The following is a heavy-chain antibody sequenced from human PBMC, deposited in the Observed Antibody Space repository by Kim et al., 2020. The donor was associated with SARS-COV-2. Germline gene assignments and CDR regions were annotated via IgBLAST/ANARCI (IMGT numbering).Heavy chain of an antibody. J-gene: IGHJ4*02. CDR2: IYYSGST. D-gene: IGHD3-22*01. Sequence: SETLSLTCTVSGGSISSYYWSWIRQPPGKGLEWIGYIYYSGSTNDNPSLKSRVTISLDPSKNQFFLKLSTVTAADTTVFYCGRVRAHHAAYYVVHWSQGT. CDR1: GGSISSYY. V-gene: IGHV4-59*01. CDR3: GRVRAHHAAYYVVH.